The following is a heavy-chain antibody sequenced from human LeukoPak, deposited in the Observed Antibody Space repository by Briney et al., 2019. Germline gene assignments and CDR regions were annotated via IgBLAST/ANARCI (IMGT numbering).Heavy chain of an antibody. CDR2: IWYDGSNK. V-gene: IGHV3-33*01. Sequence: GGSLRLSCAASGFTFSSYGMHWVRQAPGKGLEWVAVIWYDGSNKYYADSVKGRFTISRDNSKNTLYLQMNSLRAEDTAVYYCARDHRDTRFLEWLLSDYYYYGMDVWGQGTTVTVCS. CDR1: GFTFSSYG. J-gene: IGHJ6*02. CDR3: ARDHRDTRFLEWLLSDYYYYGMDV. D-gene: IGHD3-3*01.